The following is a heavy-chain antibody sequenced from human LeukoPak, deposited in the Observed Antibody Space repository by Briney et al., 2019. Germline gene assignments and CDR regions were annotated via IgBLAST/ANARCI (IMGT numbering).Heavy chain of an antibody. CDR3: ARAFDSGGNPFDN. CDR2: INPNSGGT. V-gene: IGHV1-2*02. J-gene: IGHJ4*02. CDR1: GYTLTGYY. Sequence: VASVKVSCKASGYTLTGYYIHWMRQAPGQGLEWLGWINPNSGGTNYAQKFQGRVTVTRDTSLTTAYMELSRLRSDDTAMYYCARAFDSGGNPFDNWGQGTLLTVSS. D-gene: IGHD4-23*01.